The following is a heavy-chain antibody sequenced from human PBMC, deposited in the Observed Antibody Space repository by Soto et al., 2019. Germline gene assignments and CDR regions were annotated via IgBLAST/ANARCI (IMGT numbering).Heavy chain of an antibody. J-gene: IGHJ4*02. CDR1: GFTFSGSV. V-gene: IGHV3-23*01. CDR3: AKPLGSSGYYPFVY. D-gene: IGHD3-22*01. Sequence: EVQLSESGGGLVQPGGSLRLSCAASGFTFSGSVMSWVRQAPGKGLEWVSAISGSGGSTSYADSVKGRFTISRDNSKSTLSLQMNSLRADDTAVYYCAKPLGSSGYYPFVYWGQGTLVTVSS. CDR2: ISGSGGST.